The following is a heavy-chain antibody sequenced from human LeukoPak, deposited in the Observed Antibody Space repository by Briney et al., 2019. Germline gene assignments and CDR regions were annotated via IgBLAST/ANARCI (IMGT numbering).Heavy chain of an antibody. CDR3: ARGRTGDFGY. CDR2: MNPNSGNT. CDR1: GYTFTGYY. V-gene: IGHV1-8*02. Sequence: GASVKVSCKASGYTFTGYYMHWVRQATGQELEWMGWMNPNSGNTGYAQKFQGRVTMTRNTSISTAYMELSSLRSEDTAVYYCARGRTGDFGYWGQGTLVTVSS. J-gene: IGHJ4*02. D-gene: IGHD7-27*01.